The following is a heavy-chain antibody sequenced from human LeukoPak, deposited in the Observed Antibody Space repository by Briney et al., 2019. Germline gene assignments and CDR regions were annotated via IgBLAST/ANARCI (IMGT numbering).Heavy chain of an antibody. V-gene: IGHV4-59*01. CDR1: GGSISTYS. CDR2: SVSTAT. J-gene: IGHJ4*02. D-gene: IGHD5-12*01. CDR3: ARDTTVASGMQY. Sequence: PPETLSLTCTVSGGSISTYSWSWVRQTPDKGLEWIGSSVSTATKYNPALESRVAISVDTSKNQFSLRLDSLTTADTASYFCARDTTVASGMQYWGPGTLVTVSS.